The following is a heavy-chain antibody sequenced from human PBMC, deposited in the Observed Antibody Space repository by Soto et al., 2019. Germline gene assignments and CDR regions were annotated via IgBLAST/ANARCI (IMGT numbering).Heavy chain of an antibody. CDR2: IDHDGIGT. Sequence: VGSLRLSCAASGFTFSNYWMHWVRQVPGRGLVWVSRIDHDGIGTSYADSVKGRFTISRDNAKNMVYLEMNSLRVEDTAVYYCGSVFDYWGQGTLVTVSS. CDR3: GSVFDY. CDR1: GFTFSNYW. J-gene: IGHJ4*02. V-gene: IGHV3-74*01.